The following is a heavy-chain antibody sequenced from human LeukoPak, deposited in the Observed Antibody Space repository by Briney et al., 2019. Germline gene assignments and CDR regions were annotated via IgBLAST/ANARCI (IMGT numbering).Heavy chain of an antibody. CDR2: INPNSGGT. CDR1: GYTFTDYY. D-gene: IGHD4-11*01. CDR3: ARQQGLQNLNFDY. J-gene: IGHJ4*02. Sequence: ASVKVSCKASGYTFTDYYIHRVRQAPGQGLECMGWINPNSGGTHFAQRFQDRVTLTRDTSINTAYMELSSLRSDDTAVYYCARQQGLQNLNFDYWGQGTLVTVSS. V-gene: IGHV1-2*02.